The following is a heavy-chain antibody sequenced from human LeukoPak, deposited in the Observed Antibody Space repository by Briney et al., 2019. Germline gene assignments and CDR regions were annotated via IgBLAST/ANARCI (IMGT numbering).Heavy chain of an antibody. CDR2: IIPIFGTA. D-gene: IGHD6-13*01. Sequence: ASAKVSCKASGGTFSSYAISWVRQAPGQGLEWMGGIIPIFGTANYAQKFQGRVTITADESTSTAYMELSSLRSEDTAVYYCARERQGIAAALYYWGQGTLVTVSS. V-gene: IGHV1-69*01. J-gene: IGHJ4*02. CDR1: GGTFSSYA. CDR3: ARERQGIAAALYY.